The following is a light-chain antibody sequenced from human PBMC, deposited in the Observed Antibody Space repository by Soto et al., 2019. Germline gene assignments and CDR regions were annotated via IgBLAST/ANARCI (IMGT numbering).Light chain of an antibody. J-gene: IGKJ1*01. Sequence: SGITEFPASLSVSLRERATINCNSSQIVFYRCNNQNYLAWYQQKPGQPPKLLIYGASTRASGVPDRFTGSGSGTDFTLTISRLQAEDVAVYHCQQYDSTPRTFGQGTKVDI. CDR3: QQYDSTPRT. CDR1: QIVFYRCNNQNY. CDR2: GAS. V-gene: IGKV4-1*01.